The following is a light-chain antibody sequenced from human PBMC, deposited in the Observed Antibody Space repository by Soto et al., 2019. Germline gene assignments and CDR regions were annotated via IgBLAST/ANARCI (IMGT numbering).Light chain of an antibody. CDR2: DVS. CDR1: SNDIGGYNY. Sequence: QSVLTQPASVSGSPGQSITFSCTGTSNDIGGYNYVSWYQQHPGKAPKLMIFDVSNRPSGVSYRFSGSKSGNTASLTISGLQAEDDADYYCSSYTSSSTLLFGVGTKLTVL. V-gene: IGLV2-14*01. J-gene: IGLJ2*01. CDR3: SSYTSSSTLL.